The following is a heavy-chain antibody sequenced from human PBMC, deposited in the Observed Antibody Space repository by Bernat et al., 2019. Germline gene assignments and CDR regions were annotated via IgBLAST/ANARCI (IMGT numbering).Heavy chain of an antibody. CDR3: ARASDSNSWYCPPAPYDPGIDV. V-gene: IGHV6-1*01. J-gene: IGHJ6*02. CDR1: GDSVSSNSAA. D-gene: IGHD6-13*01. CDR2: TYYSSKWYN. Sequence: QVQLQQSGPGLVKPSQTLSLTCAISGDSVSSNSAAWNWIRQSPSRGLEWLGRTYYSSKWYNDYAVSVQRRITRNPDTSKHRFSLPLNSVTPEDTAVYSCARASDSNSWYCPPAPYDPGIDVWGQGTTVTASS.